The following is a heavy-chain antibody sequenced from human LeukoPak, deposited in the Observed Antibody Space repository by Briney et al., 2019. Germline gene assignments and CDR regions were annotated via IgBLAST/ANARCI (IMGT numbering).Heavy chain of an antibody. CDR1: GFTVSSNY. CDR2: ISGISGST. D-gene: IGHD3-16*01. V-gene: IGHV3-23*01. CDR3: AKEGNDYYYDY. J-gene: IGHJ4*02. Sequence: AGGSLRLSCAASGFTVSSNYMSWVRQAPGKGLEWVSAISGISGSTYYADSVKGRFTISRDNSKNTLYLQMNSLRAEDTAVYYCAKEGNDYYYDYWGQGTLVTVSS.